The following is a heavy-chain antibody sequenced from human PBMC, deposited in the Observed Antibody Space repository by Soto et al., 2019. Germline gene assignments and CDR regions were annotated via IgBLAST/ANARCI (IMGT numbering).Heavy chain of an antibody. D-gene: IGHD1-20*01. CDR2: ISYDGSNK. V-gene: IGHV3-30*18. CDR1: GFTFSSYG. CDR3: AKDRYKIIAPIEY. Sequence: WLLLRVSCAAFGFTFSSYGMHRVRKAPGKGLEWVAVISYDGSNKYYADSVKGRFTISRDNSKNTLYLQMNSLRAEDTAVYYCAKDRYKIIAPIEYWGQGTLVTVSP. J-gene: IGHJ4*02.